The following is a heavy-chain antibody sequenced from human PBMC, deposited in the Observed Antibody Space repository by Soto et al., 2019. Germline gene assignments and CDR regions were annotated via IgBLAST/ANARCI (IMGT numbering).Heavy chain of an antibody. V-gene: IGHV1-24*01. CDR1: GYTLTELS. Sequence: GASVKVSCKVSGYTLTELSIHWVRQAPGKGLEWMGGFDPEDGETIYAQKFQGRVTITRDTSASTAYMELSSLRSEDTAVYYCARDGDAFDIWGQGAMVTVSS. CDR2: FDPEDGET. J-gene: IGHJ3*02. CDR3: ARDGDAFDI.